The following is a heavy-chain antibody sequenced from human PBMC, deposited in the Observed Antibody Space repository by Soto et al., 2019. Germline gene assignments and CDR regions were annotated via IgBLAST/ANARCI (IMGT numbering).Heavy chain of an antibody. CDR2: IGASCAGT. Sequence: EVQLLESGGGLVQPGGSLRLSCAGSGFTFSNYAMSWVRQAPGTGLEWVSGIGASCAGTYYADSVKGRFTISRDNSKNTLHLQMNGLRAEDTAVYYCALRKTGSYFDYWGQGTLVTVSS. CDR1: GFTFSNYA. J-gene: IGHJ4*02. CDR3: ALRKTGSYFDY. V-gene: IGHV3-23*01. D-gene: IGHD1-26*01.